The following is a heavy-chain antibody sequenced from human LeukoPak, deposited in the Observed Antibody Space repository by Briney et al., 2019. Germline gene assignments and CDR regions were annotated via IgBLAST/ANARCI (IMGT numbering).Heavy chain of an antibody. CDR2: INPNSGGT. CDR1: GYTLTELS. J-gene: IGHJ3*02. Sequence: ASVKVSCKVSGYTLTELSMHWVRQAPGQGLEWMGWINPNSGGTNYAQKFQGRVTMTRDTSISTAYMELSRLRSDDTAVYYCAREFTVAGISWGRYAFDIWGQGTMVTVSS. CDR3: AREFTVAGISWGRYAFDI. V-gene: IGHV1-2*02. D-gene: IGHD6-19*01.